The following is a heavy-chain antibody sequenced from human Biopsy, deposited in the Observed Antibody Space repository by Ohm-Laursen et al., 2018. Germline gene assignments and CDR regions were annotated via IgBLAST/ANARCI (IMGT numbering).Heavy chain of an antibody. D-gene: IGHD3-22*01. CDR2: VYYSGST. CDR3: GRREVVITHDAFNT. J-gene: IGHJ3*02. Sequence: SETLSLTCTVSGGSISSYYWTWIRQPPGKGLEWIGDVYYSGSTNRNPSLKSRVTILVDTFKNQFSLKLNSVTAADTAVYYCGRREVVITHDAFNTWGQGTMVTVSS. CDR1: GGSISSYY. V-gene: IGHV4-59*08.